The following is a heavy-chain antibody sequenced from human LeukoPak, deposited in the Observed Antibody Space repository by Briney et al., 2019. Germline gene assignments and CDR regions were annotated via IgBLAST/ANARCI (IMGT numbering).Heavy chain of an antibody. Sequence: GGSLRLSCAASGYPFDDYAMHWVRQAPGEGLEWVSLISWDGGSTHYADSVKGRFTISRDNSKNSLYLQMNSLRAEDAALYTCAKASIVVLPAAPFYYMDVWGKGTTVSVS. J-gene: IGHJ6*03. CDR3: AKASIVVLPAAPFYYMDV. CDR1: GYPFDDYA. D-gene: IGHD2-2*01. CDR2: ISWDGGST. V-gene: IGHV3-43D*03.